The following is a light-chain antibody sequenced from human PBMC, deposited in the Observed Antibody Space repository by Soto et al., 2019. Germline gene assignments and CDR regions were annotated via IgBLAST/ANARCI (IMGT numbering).Light chain of an antibody. V-gene: IGLV2-14*03. Sequence: QSALTQPASVSGSPGQSITISCTGTSSDVGGYKYVSWYQQHADKAHKLVIYDVSSRSSGISNRFSGSKSGNTASLTITGLQAEDEADYYCSSYAGTSIPYVVFGGGTKLTVL. CDR3: SSYAGTSIPYVV. CDR1: SSDVGGYKY. J-gene: IGLJ2*01. CDR2: DVS.